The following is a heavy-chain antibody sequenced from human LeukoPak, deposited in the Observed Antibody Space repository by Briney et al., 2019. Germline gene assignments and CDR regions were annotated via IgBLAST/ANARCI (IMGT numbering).Heavy chain of an antibody. CDR1: GGSISSGGYY. V-gene: IGHV4-31*03. J-gene: IGHJ5*02. CDR3: ARDVTENEQQLLHWGFRSPNWFDP. Sequence: SQTLSLTCTVSGGSISSGGYYWSWIRQHPGKGLEWIGYIYYSGSTYYKLSLKSRVTISVDTSKNQFSLKLRSVTAADTAVYYCARDVTENEQQLLHWGFRSPNWFDPWGQGTLVTVSS. CDR2: IYYSGST. D-gene: IGHD6-13*01.